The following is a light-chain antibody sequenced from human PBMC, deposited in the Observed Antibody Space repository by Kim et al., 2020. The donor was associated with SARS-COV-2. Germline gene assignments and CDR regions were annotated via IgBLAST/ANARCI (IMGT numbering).Light chain of an antibody. CDR1: SLRSYY. J-gene: IGLJ2*01. CDR3: NSRDSSGNHVV. Sequence: ALGQKVRIKCQGDSLRSYYASWYQQKRGQAPVLGIYGKNNRPSGIPDRFSGSSSGNTASLTITGAQAEDEADYYCNSRDSSGNHVVFGGGTQLTVL. V-gene: IGLV3-19*01. CDR2: GKN.